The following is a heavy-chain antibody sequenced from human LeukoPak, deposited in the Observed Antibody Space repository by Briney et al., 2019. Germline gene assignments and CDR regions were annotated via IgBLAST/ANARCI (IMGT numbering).Heavy chain of an antibody. D-gene: IGHD4-23*01. Sequence: PGGSLRLSCAASGFAFSSYGMHWVRQAPGEGLEWVAVISYDGSNKYYADSVKGRFTISRDNAMNTLYLQMNSLRAEDTAVYYCARDLGGSGPTPIDYWGQEILVTVSS. J-gene: IGHJ4*02. CDR2: ISYDGSNK. V-gene: IGHV3-30*03. CDR1: GFAFSSYG. CDR3: ARDLGGSGPTPIDY.